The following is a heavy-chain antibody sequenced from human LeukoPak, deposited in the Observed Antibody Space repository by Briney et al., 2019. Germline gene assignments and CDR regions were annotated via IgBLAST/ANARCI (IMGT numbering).Heavy chain of an antibody. D-gene: IGHD3-3*01. Sequence: SQTLSLTCAISGDSVSSNSAAWNWIRQSPSRGLEWLGRTYYRSKWYNDYAVSVNSRITINPDTSKNQFSLQLNSVTPEDTAVYYCAREYVGSGYYFGAHYYYYMDVWGKGTTVTVSS. CDR3: AREYVGSGYYFGAHYYYYMDV. V-gene: IGHV6-1*01. CDR2: TYYRSKWYN. J-gene: IGHJ6*03. CDR1: GDSVSSNSAA.